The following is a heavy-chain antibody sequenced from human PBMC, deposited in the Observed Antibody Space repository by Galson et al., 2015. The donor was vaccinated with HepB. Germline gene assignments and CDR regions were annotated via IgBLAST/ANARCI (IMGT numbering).Heavy chain of an antibody. CDR2: INPNTGGT. V-gene: IGHV1-2*06. CDR1: GSTFTDYY. CDR3: AAQLVSTIHFGY. Sequence: SVKVSCKASGSTFTDYYFHWVRQAPGQGLEWMGRINPNTGGTNYAQKFQGRVTMTMDTTISIAYMELNRLRSDDTAVYYCAAQLVSTIHFGYWGQGTRVPVSS. D-gene: IGHD5/OR15-5a*01. J-gene: IGHJ4*02.